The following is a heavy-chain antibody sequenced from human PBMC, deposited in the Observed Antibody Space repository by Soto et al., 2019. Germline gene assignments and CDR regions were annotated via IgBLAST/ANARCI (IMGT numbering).Heavy chain of an antibody. CDR3: ARLSYCSSSSCYDNWFDP. V-gene: IGHV3-48*03. CDR2: ISSSGSTI. Sequence: GGSLRRSCAASGFTFSSYEMNWVRQAPGKGLEWVSYISSSGSTIYYADSVKGRFTISRDNAKNSLYLQMNSLRAEDTAVYYCARLSYCSSSSCYDNWFDPWGQGTLVTVSS. CDR1: GFTFSSYE. D-gene: IGHD2-2*01. J-gene: IGHJ5*02.